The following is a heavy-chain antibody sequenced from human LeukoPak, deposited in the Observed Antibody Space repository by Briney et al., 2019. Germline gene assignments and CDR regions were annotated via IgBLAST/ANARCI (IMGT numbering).Heavy chain of an antibody. D-gene: IGHD5-24*01. CDR3: ARARRDGYNYLDS. Sequence: PSETLSLTCTVSGGSISSGGYYWSWIRQHPGKGLEWIGYIYYSGSTYYNPSLKSRVTISVDTSKNQFSLKLTSVTAADTAVYYCARARRDGYNYLDSWGQGTLVTVSS. CDR2: IYYSGST. V-gene: IGHV4-31*03. J-gene: IGHJ4*02. CDR1: GGSISSGGYY.